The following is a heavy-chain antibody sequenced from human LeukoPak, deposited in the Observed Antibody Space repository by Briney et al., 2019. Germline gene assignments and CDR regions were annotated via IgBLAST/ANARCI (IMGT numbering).Heavy chain of an antibody. D-gene: IGHD1-14*01. CDR2: IIPIFGTA. Sequence: SVKVSCKASGGTFSSYAISWVRQAPGQGLEWMGGIIPIFGTANYAQKFQGRVTITTEESTSTAYMELSSLRSEDTAVYYCATAGITGTTYYYYMDVWGKGTTVTVSS. V-gene: IGHV1-69*05. CDR1: GGTFSSYA. CDR3: ATAGITGTTYYYYMDV. J-gene: IGHJ6*03.